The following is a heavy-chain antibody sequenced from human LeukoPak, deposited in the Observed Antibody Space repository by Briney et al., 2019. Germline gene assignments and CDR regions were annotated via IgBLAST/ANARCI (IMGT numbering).Heavy chain of an antibody. Sequence: KASQTLSLTCTVSGGSISSGSYYWSWIRQPAGKGLEWIGRIYTSGSTNYNPSLKSRVTISVDTSKNQFSLKLSSVTAADTAVYYCVSSTHFSNYFDCWGQGTLVTVPS. CDR3: VSSTHFSNYFDC. CDR2: IYTSGST. CDR1: GGSISSGSYY. D-gene: IGHD2-2*01. V-gene: IGHV4-61*02. J-gene: IGHJ4*02.